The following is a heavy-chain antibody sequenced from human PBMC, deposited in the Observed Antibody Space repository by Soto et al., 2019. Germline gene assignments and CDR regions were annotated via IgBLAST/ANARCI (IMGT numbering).Heavy chain of an antibody. V-gene: IGHV4-34*01. CDR1: GGSFSGYY. CDR2: INHSGST. D-gene: IGHD6-13*01. J-gene: IGHJ4*02. Sequence: QVQLQQWGAGLLKPSETLSLTCAVYGGSFSGYYWSWIRQPPGKGLEWIGEINHSGSTNYNPSLKSRVTISVDTSKNQFSLKLSSVTAADTAVYYCAREGYSSTLAVSYYFDYWGQGTLVTVSS. CDR3: AREGYSSTLAVSYYFDY.